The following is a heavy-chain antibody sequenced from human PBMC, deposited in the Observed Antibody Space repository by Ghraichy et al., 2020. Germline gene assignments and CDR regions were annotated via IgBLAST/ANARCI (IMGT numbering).Heavy chain of an antibody. CDR3: ARDILGYCPNGICYPFNH. V-gene: IGHV3-48*02. D-gene: IGHD2-8*01. Sequence: GGSLRLSCAASGFTFSDYSLSWVRQAPGKGLEWVSYISSRSSTIYYADSVKGRFTVSRDNAKNSLYLQMDSLRDEDTAVYYCARDILGYCPNGICYPFNHWGQGALVTVSS. CDR1: GFTFSDYS. CDR2: ISSRSSTI. J-gene: IGHJ4*02.